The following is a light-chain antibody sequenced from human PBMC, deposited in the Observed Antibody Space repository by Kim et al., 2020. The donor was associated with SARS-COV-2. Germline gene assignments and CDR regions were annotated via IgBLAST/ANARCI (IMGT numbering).Light chain of an antibody. V-gene: IGLV3-19*01. Sequence: SSELTQDPAVSVALGQTVSFTCQGDSLRTYYAGWYQQKPGQAPVLVIYGKNNRPSGIPDRFSGSSSGDTGSLTIPGAQAEDEADYYCNSRDSSGNLYVFG. CDR2: GKN. CDR3: NSRDSSGNLYV. CDR1: SLRTYY. J-gene: IGLJ1*01.